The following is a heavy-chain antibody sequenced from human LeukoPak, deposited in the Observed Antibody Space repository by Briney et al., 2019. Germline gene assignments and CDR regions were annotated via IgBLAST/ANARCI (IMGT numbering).Heavy chain of an antibody. J-gene: IGHJ4*02. CDR2: IYYSGST. D-gene: IGHD5-24*01. CDR1: GGSISSSNYY. Sequence: PSETLSLTCTVSGGSISSSNYYWGWIRQPPGKGLEWIGNIYYSGSTFYNPSLKSRVTISVDTSKNQFSLKLSSVTAADTAVYYCAKDDRWLQFCCWGQGTLVTVSA. V-gene: IGHV4-39*07. CDR3: AKDDRWLQFCC.